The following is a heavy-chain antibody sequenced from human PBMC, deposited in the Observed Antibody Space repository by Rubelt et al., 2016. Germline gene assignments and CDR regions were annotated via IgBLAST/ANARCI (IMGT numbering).Heavy chain of an antibody. V-gene: IGHV4-31*03. CDR2: IYYSGST. CDR3: ARDSAGGIVAPGVY. CDR1: GGSISSGDYY. D-gene: IGHD1-26*01. J-gene: IGHJ4*02. Sequence: QLQESGPGLVKPSQTLSLTCTVSGGSISSGDYYWSWIRQHPGKGLEWIGYIYYSGSTYYNPSLKSRVTISVDTSKNQFSRELSSAAAADTCVYYCARDSAGGIVAPGVYWGQGTLVTVSS.